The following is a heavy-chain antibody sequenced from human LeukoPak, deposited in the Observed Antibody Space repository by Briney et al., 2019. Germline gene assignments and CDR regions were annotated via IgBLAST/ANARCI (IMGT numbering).Heavy chain of an antibody. Sequence: SETLSLTCTVSGGSISSYYWSWIRQPPGKGLEWIGYIYYSGSTNYNPSLKSRVTISVDKSMNQFSLKLSSVTAADTAVYYCARGKVAAAGLFDYWGQGTLVTVSS. CDR3: ARGKVAAAGLFDY. CDR2: IYYSGST. V-gene: IGHV4-59*12. D-gene: IGHD6-13*01. J-gene: IGHJ4*02. CDR1: GGSISSYY.